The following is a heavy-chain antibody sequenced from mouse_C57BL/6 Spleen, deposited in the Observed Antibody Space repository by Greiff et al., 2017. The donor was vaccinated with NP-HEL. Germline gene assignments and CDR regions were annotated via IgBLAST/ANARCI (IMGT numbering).Heavy chain of an antibody. V-gene: IGHV1-81*01. CDR2: IYPRSGNT. CDR1: GYTFTSYG. D-gene: IGHD3-1*01. CDR3: ARSDTSGWFAY. Sequence: QVQLQQSGAELARPGASVKLSCKASGYTFTSYGISWVKQRTGQGLEWIGEIYPRSGNTYYNEKFKGKATLTADKSSSTAYMELSRLTSEDSAVDFCARSDTSGWFAYWGQGTLVTVSA. J-gene: IGHJ3*01.